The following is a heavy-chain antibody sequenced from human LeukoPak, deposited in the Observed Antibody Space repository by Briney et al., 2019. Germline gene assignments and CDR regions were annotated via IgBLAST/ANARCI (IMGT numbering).Heavy chain of an antibody. Sequence: RGSLRLSCAASGFTFSSYSMNWVRQAPGEGLEWVSSISSSSSYIYYADSVKGRFTISRDNAKNSLYLQMDSLRAEDTAVYYCARDGGYSYGYPLDYWGQGTLVTVSS. D-gene: IGHD5-18*01. CDR2: ISSSSSYI. V-gene: IGHV3-21*01. CDR3: ARDGGYSYGYPLDY. CDR1: GFTFSSYS. J-gene: IGHJ4*02.